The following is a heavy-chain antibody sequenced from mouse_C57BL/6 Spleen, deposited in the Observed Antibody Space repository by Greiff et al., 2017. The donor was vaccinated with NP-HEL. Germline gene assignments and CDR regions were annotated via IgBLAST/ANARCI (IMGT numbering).Heavy chain of an antibody. J-gene: IGHJ4*01. Sequence: EVMLVESGGGLVKPGGSLKLSCAASGFTFSDYGMHWVRQTPEKGLEWVAYISRGSSTIYYADTVKGRFTFSRDNAKNTLFLQMTSLRSEDTAMYYCAIYYSNFYYAMDYWGQGTSVTVSS. V-gene: IGHV5-17*01. CDR2: ISRGSSTI. CDR1: GFTFSDYG. D-gene: IGHD2-5*01. CDR3: AIYYSNFYYAMDY.